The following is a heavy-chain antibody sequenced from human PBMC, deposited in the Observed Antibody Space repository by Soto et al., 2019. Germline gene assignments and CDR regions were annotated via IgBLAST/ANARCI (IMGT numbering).Heavy chain of an antibody. CDR2: IDRSGRT. CDR1: GGSFSDDASSSDWY. CDR3: ARSAVGATKSGFDS. J-gene: IGHJ4*02. D-gene: IGHD1-26*01. V-gene: IGHV4-31*11. Sequence: QVHLQQWGAGLLKPSETLSLTCAVYGGSFSDDASSSDWYWNWIRQSPGKGLEWIGEIDRSGRTKYNPSLKSRVSISVHTSKIQFSLNLSAVTAADTAVYYCARSAVGATKSGFDSWGQGTLVTVSS.